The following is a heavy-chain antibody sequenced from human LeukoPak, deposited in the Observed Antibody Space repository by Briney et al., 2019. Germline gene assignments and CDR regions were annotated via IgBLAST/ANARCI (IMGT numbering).Heavy chain of an antibody. J-gene: IGHJ4*02. CDR2: IWYDGSNK. V-gene: IGHV3-33*08. CDR1: EFAFSTYN. CDR3: ARERVRGVIRYYFDY. Sequence: GGSLRLSCAASEFAFSTYNMNWVRQAPGKGLEWVAVIWYDGSNKYYADSVKGRFTISRDNSKNTLYLQMNSLRAEDTAVYYCARERVRGVIRYYFDYWGQGTLVTVSS. D-gene: IGHD3-10*01.